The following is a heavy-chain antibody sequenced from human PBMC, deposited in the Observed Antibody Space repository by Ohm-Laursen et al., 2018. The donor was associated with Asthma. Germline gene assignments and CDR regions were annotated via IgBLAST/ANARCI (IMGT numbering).Heavy chain of an antibody. Sequence: PSQTLSLTCTVSGGSVSSGSYYWSWIRQPPGKGLEWIGYIYYSGSTYYNPSLKSRVTISVDTSKNQFSLKLSSVTAADTAVYYCARGYYYGSGSYDYYFDYWGQGTLVTVSS. CDR1: GGSVSSGSYY. V-gene: IGHV4-31*03. CDR3: ARGYYYGSGSYDYYFDY. CDR2: IYYSGST. J-gene: IGHJ4*02. D-gene: IGHD3-10*01.